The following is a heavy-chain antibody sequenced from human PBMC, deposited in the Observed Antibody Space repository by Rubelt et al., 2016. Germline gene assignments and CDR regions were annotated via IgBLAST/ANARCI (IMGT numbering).Heavy chain of an antibody. D-gene: IGHD4-23*01. CDR3: AASGGNGGDFDY. V-gene: IGHV4-39*07. CDR2: IYYSGST. Sequence: QLQLQESGPGLVKPSETLSLTCTVSGGSISSSSYYWGWIRQPPGKGLEWIGSIYYSGSTYYNPSLKSRVTISMDAANNQCCQRRSSVTDGDSAVYYAAASGGNGGDFDYWGQGTMVPVSS. J-gene: IGHJ4*02. CDR1: GGSISSSSYY.